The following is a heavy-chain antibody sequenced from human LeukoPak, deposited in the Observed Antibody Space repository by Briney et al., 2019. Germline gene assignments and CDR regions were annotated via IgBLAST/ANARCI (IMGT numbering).Heavy chain of an antibody. D-gene: IGHD3-22*01. V-gene: IGHV4-59*12. CDR2: IYYSGST. Sequence: SETLSLTCTVSGGSISSYYWSWIRQPPGKGLEWIGYIYYSGSTNYNPSLKSRVTISVDTSKNQFSLKLSSVTAADTAVYYCASSDSGYYYHYWGQGTLVTVSS. J-gene: IGHJ4*02. CDR3: ASSDSGYYYHY. CDR1: GGSISSYY.